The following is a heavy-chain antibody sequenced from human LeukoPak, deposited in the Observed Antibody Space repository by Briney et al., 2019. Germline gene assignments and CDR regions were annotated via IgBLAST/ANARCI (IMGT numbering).Heavy chain of an antibody. CDR2: IYTSGST. J-gene: IGHJ5*02. D-gene: IGHD4-17*01. CDR1: GGSISSYY. CDR3: ARVGERNWFDP. Sequence: SETLSLTCTVSGGSISSYYWSWIRQPAGKGVELIGRIYTSGSTNYTPSLKTRVTMSVDTSKNQFSLKLSSVTAADTAVYYCARVGERNWFDPWGQGTLVTVSS. V-gene: IGHV4-4*07.